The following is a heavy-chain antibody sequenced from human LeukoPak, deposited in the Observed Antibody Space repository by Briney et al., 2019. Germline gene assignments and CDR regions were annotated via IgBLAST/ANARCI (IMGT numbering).Heavy chain of an antibody. CDR3: AREFPASYYYDSSGYYFDY. D-gene: IGHD3-22*01. V-gene: IGHV3-53*01. Sequence: GGSLRLSCAASGFSFSNFGMHWVRQAPGKGLEWVSVIYSGGSTYYADSVKGRFTISRDNSKNTLYLQMNSLRAEDTAVYYCAREFPASYYYDSSGYYFDYWGQGTLVTVSS. CDR1: GFSFSNFG. J-gene: IGHJ4*02. CDR2: IYSGGST.